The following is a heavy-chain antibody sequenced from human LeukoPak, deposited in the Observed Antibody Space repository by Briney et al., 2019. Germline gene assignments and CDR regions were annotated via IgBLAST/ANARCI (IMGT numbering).Heavy chain of an antibody. V-gene: IGHV4-61*02. CDR1: RGSLSSGSYY. D-gene: IGHD5-18*01. J-gene: IGHJ4*02. CDR2: IYTSGST. CDR3: ARLYTYGPYYFDY. Sequence: SETLSLTCTVSRGSLSSGSYYWSWIRQPAGKGLEWIGRIYTSGSTNYNPSLKSRVTISVDTSKNQFSLKLSSVTAADTAVYYCARLYTYGPYYFDYWGQGTLVTVSS.